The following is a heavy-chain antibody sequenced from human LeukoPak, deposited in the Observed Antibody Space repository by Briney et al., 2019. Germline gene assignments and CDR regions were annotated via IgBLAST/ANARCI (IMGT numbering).Heavy chain of an antibody. D-gene: IGHD6-13*01. V-gene: IGHV3-9*01. CDR3: AKDTEAYSSSWQFDY. Sequence: SLRLSCAASGFTFDDYAMHWVRQAPGTGLEWVSGISWNSDRIGYADSVKGRFTISRDNAKNSLYLQMNSLRAEDTALYYCAKDTEAYSSSWQFDYWGQGTLVTVSS. J-gene: IGHJ4*02. CDR2: ISWNSDRI. CDR1: GFTFDDYA.